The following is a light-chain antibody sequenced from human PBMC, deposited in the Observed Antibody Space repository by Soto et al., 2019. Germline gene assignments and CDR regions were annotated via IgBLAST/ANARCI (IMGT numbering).Light chain of an antibody. V-gene: IGKV1-27*01. J-gene: IGKJ1*01. Sequence: DVRMTQSPSSLTAFFGDRVTISCLARQDIMKSLAWYQQRPGGIPNVLIYAASTLRPGVPSRFSGSGSGTNFTLTISGLRPEDVATYYCQNYRYAPATFGQGTKVE. CDR3: QNYRYAPAT. CDR1: QDIMKS. CDR2: AAS.